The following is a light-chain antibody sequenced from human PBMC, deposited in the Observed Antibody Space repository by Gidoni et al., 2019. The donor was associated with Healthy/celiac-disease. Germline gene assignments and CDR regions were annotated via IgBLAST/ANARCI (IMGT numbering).Light chain of an antibody. CDR1: SSNIGAGYD. Sequence: QSVLTQPPSVSGAPVQRVTISCTGRSSNIGAGYDVHWYQQLPGTAPNLLIYGNSNRPSGVPDRFSGSKSGTSASLAITGLQAEDEADYYCQSYDSSLSAPVFGGGTKLTVL. CDR3: QSYDSSLSAPV. V-gene: IGLV1-40*01. CDR2: GNS. J-gene: IGLJ3*02.